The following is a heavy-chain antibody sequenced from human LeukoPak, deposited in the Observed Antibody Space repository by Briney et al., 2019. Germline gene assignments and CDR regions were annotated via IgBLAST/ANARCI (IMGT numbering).Heavy chain of an antibody. V-gene: IGHV3-30-3*01. CDR1: GFSFSSYA. CDR2: ISYDGSDK. Sequence: GGSLRLSCAASGFSFSSYAVHWARQAPGKGLEWVAVISYDGSDKYYADFVKGRFTISRDNSKNTLYLQMNSLRAEDTAVYYCARSGIQLWSYSDYWGQGTLVTVSS. CDR3: ARSGIQLWSYSDY. D-gene: IGHD5-18*01. J-gene: IGHJ4*02.